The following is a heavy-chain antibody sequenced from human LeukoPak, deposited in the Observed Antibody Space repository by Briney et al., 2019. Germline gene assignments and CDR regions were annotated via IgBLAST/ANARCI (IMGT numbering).Heavy chain of an antibody. CDR2: IYYSGST. CDR3: ARVRADYYYYMDV. J-gene: IGHJ6*03. Sequence: SETLSLTCTVSSGSISSYYWSWIRQPPGKGLEWIGYIYYSGSTNYNPSLKSRVTISVDTSKNQFSLKLSSVTAADTAVYYCARVRADYYYYMDVWGKGTTVTVSS. CDR1: SGSISSYY. V-gene: IGHV4-59*12.